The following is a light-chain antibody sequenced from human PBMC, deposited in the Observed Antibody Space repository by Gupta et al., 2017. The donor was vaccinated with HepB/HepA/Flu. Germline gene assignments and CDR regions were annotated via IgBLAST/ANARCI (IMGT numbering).Light chain of an antibody. CDR1: TANIGTNT. J-gene: IGLJ2*01. CDR3: AAWHDSQLGML. Sequence: QSVLTQPPSASGTPGQRVTISCSGSTANIGTNTVNWYQQVPLTAPKLLIYNNNQRPSGVPDRFSGSKSGTSASLAISGLQSDDEADYYCAAWHDSQLGMLFGGGTKLTVL. CDR2: NNN. V-gene: IGLV1-44*01.